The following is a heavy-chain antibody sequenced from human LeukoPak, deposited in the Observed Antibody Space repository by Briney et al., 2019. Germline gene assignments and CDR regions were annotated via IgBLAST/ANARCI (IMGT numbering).Heavy chain of an antibody. CDR1: GFTFSSYG. CDR3: AKSSLIMITFGGVIDDFDY. V-gene: IGHV3-30*02. D-gene: IGHD3-16*02. J-gene: IGHJ4*02. CDR2: IRYDGSNK. Sequence: PGGSLRLSCAASGFTFSSYGMHWVRQAPGKGLEWVAFIRYDGSNKYYADSVKSRFTISRDNSKNTLYLQMNSLRAEDTAVYYCAKSSLIMITFGGVIDDFDYWGQGTLVTVSS.